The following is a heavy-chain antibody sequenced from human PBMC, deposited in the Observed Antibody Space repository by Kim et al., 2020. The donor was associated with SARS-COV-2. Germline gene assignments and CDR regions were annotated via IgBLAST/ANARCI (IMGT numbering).Heavy chain of an antibody. CDR2: ISPLNGKT. V-gene: IGHV1-18*01. Sequence: ASVKVSCKASGYTFTSQGINWVRQAPGQGPEWMGWISPLNGKTKFAQKFQGRVVMTRETSTTTVEMELRSLTSDDTAVYFCAGDGGITRGIDVWGQGTPV. CDR1: GYTFTSQG. J-gene: IGHJ6*01. CDR3: AGDGGITRGIDV. D-gene: IGHD1-7*01.